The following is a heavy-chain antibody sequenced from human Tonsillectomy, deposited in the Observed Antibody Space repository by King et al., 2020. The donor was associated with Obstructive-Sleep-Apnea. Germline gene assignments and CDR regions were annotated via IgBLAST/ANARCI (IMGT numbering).Heavy chain of an antibody. CDR1: GVSISTGGYH. D-gene: IGHD4-17*01. J-gene: IGHJ4*02. V-gene: IGHV4-31*11. CDR2: IYYGGST. CDR3: ARGVDYGDYTDY. Sequence: QLQESGPGLVRPSQTLSLTCAVSGVSISTGGYHWTWIRQRPGQGLEWIGNIYYGGSTSFHPSLRSRPNISIDTSKNRFSLTLSSVTAADTAVYYCARGVDYGDYTDYWGQGTLVTVSS.